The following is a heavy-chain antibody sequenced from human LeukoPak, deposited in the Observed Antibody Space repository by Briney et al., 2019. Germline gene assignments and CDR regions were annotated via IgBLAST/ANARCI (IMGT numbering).Heavy chain of an antibody. CDR3: TKGEGIQLLFDY. V-gene: IGHV3-23*01. CDR2: ISGSGGST. D-gene: IGHD5-18*01. J-gene: IGHJ4*02. Sequence: GGSLRLSCAASGFTFSSYAMSWVRQAPGKGLEWVSAISGSGGSTYYADSVQGRFTISRDNSKNTLYLQRNSLRGEDTAVYYCTKGEGIQLLFDYWGQGTLVTVSS. CDR1: GFTFSSYA.